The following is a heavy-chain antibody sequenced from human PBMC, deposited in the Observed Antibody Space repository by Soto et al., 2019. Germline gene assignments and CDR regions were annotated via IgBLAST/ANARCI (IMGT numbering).Heavy chain of an antibody. CDR1: GYTFFNYG. J-gene: IGHJ4*02. D-gene: IGHD6-19*01. V-gene: IGHV1-18*01. Sequence: ASVKVSCKASGYTFFNYGISWVRQAPGQGLEWMGWISAYNGDRNYAGKFQGRATMTTETSTSTAYMELRSLRSDDTAVYYCARDGITLAGSFDYWGQGTLVTVSS. CDR3: ARDGITLAGSFDY. CDR2: ISAYNGDR.